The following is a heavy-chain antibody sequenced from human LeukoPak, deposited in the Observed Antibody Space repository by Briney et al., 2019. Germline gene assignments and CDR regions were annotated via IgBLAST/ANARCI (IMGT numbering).Heavy chain of an antibody. Sequence: ASVKVSCKASGYTFTGYYMHWVRQAPGEGLEWMGWINPSSGGTNYAQKFQGRVTMTRDTSISTAYMELSRLRSDDTAVYYCARELWFGESRAFDIWGQGTMVTVSS. CDR1: GYTFTGYY. D-gene: IGHD3-10*01. CDR3: ARELWFGESRAFDI. J-gene: IGHJ3*02. CDR2: INPSSGGT. V-gene: IGHV1-2*02.